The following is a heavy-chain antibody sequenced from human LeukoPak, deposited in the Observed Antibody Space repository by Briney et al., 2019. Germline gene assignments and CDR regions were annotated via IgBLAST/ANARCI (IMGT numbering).Heavy chain of an antibody. CDR1: GYSFTDYS. J-gene: IGHJ3*02. CDR2: INPYSGVA. CDR3: SRVGVSYHDAFDI. D-gene: IGHD1-26*01. Sequence: ASVKLSCTSSGYSFTDYSIHWVRQAPGHGRKWWGGINPYSGVARCAQNCQLRVTTPSHTSLRTAYMERSSLPYDDTAVYYCSRVGVSYHDAFDIWGQGTRLTVSS. V-gene: IGHV1-2*02.